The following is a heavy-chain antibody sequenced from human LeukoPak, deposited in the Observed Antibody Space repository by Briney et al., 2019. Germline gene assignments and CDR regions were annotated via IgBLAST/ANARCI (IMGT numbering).Heavy chain of an antibody. V-gene: IGHV1-69*13. CDR2: IIPIFGTA. J-gene: IGHJ4*02. CDR1: GGTFSSYA. Sequence: GASVKVSCKASGGTFSSYAVSWVRQASRQGPEWMGGIIPIFGTANYAQKFQGRVTITADESTSTAYMELSSLRSEDTAVYYCASDSGGYLPYWGQGTLVTVSS. CDR3: ASDSGGYLPY. D-gene: IGHD5-12*01.